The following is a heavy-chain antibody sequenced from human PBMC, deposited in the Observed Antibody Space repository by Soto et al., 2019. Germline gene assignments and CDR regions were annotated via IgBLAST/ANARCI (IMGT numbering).Heavy chain of an antibody. V-gene: IGHV3-30*18. CDR3: AKDLYRGEVGAINYFHYGSDV. CDR2: ILYDGSKK. CDR1: GFTFSTYG. Sequence: QVQLVESGGGVFQPGRSLRLSCAASGFTFSTYGMHWVRQAPGKGLEWVALILYDGSKKYFADSVKGRFTISRDNSKNTLYLQMNSLRAEDTALYYCAKDLYRGEVGAINYFHYGSDVWGQGTTVTVSS. J-gene: IGHJ6*02. D-gene: IGHD1-26*01.